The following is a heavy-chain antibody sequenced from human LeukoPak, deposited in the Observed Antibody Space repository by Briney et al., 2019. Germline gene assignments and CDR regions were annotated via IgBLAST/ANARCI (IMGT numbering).Heavy chain of an antibody. CDR2: ISSSSSYI. CDR3: AREPMPRIAVAGTPLDY. CDR1: GFTFSSYS. J-gene: IGHJ4*02. Sequence: GGSLRLSCAASGFTFSSYSLNWVRQAPGKGLEWVSSISSSSSYIYYADSVKGRFTISRDNAKNSLYLQMNSLRAEDTAVYYCAREPMPRIAVAGTPLDYWGQGTLVTVSS. V-gene: IGHV3-21*01. D-gene: IGHD6-19*01.